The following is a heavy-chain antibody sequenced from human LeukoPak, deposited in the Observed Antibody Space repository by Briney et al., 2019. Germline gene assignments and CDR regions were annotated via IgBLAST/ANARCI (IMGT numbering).Heavy chain of an antibody. Sequence: GGSLRLSCAASGFTFSSYWMSWVRQAPGKGLEWVANIKQDGSEKYYVDSVKGRFTISRDNAKNSLYLQMNSLRAEDTAVYYCARDRPDADFDWLINEFDYWGQGTLVAVSS. CDR2: IKQDGSEK. CDR3: ARDRPDADFDWLINEFDY. V-gene: IGHV3-7*01. D-gene: IGHD3-9*01. J-gene: IGHJ4*02. CDR1: GFTFSSYW.